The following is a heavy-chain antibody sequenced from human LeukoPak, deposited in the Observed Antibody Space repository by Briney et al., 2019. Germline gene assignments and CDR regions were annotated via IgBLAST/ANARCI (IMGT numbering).Heavy chain of an antibody. Sequence: GSSVKVSCKASGGTFSSYAISWVRQAPGQGLEWMGGIIPIFGTANYAQKFQGRVTIITDESTSTAYMELSSLRSEDTAVYYCARDEPVVVPAANHHYYYYMDVWGKGTTVTVSS. D-gene: IGHD2-2*01. CDR2: IIPIFGTA. J-gene: IGHJ6*03. CDR3: ARDEPVVVPAANHHYYYYMDV. CDR1: GGTFSSYA. V-gene: IGHV1-69*05.